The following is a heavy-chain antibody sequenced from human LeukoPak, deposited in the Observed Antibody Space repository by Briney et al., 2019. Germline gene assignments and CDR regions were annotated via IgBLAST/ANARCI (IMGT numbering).Heavy chain of an antibody. CDR1: GYTFTGYY. J-gene: IGHJ3*02. V-gene: IGHV1-2*06. D-gene: IGHD4-17*01. CDR2: INPNSGGT. CDR3: ASLGPTVTTLSGSFDI. Sequence: GASVKVSCKASGYTFTGYYMHWVRQAPGQGLEWMGRINPNSGGTNYAQKFQGRVTMTRDTSISTAYMELSRLRSDDTAVYYCASLGPTVTTLSGSFDIWGQGTMVTASS.